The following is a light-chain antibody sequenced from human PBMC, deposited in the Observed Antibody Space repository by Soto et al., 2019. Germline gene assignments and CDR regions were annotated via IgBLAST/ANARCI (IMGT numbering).Light chain of an antibody. CDR2: GAS. V-gene: IGKV3-15*01. CDR3: QQYNNWPPIT. J-gene: IGKJ5*01. CDR1: ESVSSN. Sequence: DTVMTQSPATLSVSPGERATLSCRASESVSSNLAWYQQKPGQAPRLLIYGASTRATGIPARFSGSGSGTEFTLTISSLQSEDFAVYYCQQYNNWPPITFGQGHDWRL.